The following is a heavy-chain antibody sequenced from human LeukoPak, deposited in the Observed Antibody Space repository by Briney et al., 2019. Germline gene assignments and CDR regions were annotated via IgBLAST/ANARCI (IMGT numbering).Heavy chain of an antibody. CDR1: GFTFTNYG. CDR3: ANARITMVRGVWDWFDP. Sequence: GGSLRLSCGASGFTFTNYGMHWVRQAPGKGLEWVAFIRNDGSNKYYADSVKGRFTISRDNSKNTLYLQMNSLRAEDTAVYYCANARITMVRGVWDWFDPWGQGTLVTVSS. V-gene: IGHV3-30*02. D-gene: IGHD3-10*01. J-gene: IGHJ5*02. CDR2: IRNDGSNK.